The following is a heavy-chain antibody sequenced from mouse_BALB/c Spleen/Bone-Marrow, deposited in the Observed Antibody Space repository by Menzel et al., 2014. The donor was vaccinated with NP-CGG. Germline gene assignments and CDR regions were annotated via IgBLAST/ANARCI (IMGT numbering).Heavy chain of an antibody. CDR1: GYTFTAYA. CDR2: ISTYSGNT. Sequence: QVQLQQSGPELVRPGVSVKLSCKGSGYTFTAYAMHWVKQSHAKSLEWIGLISTYSGNTHYNQNFKGKATMTVDKSSSTAYMELARLTPEDSAIYFCARNFYGSIYFVYWGHGTPLTVSS. D-gene: IGHD1-1*01. CDR3: ARNFYGSIYFVY. J-gene: IGHJ2*01. V-gene: IGHV1-67*01.